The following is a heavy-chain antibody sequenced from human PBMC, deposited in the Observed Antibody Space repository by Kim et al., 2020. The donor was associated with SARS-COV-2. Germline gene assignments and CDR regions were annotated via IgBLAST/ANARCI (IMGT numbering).Heavy chain of an antibody. CDR1: GYTLTELS. CDR2: FDPEDAET. D-gene: IGHD3-3*01. Sequence: ASVKVSCKVSGYTLTELSMHWVRQAPGKGLEWMGGFDPEDAETIDAQNFQGRVTMTEDTSTDTAYMELSSLRSEDTAVYYCATGYAIFGVGTIDYWGQGPRVTVSS. V-gene: IGHV1-24*01. J-gene: IGHJ4*02. CDR3: ATGYAIFGVGTIDY.